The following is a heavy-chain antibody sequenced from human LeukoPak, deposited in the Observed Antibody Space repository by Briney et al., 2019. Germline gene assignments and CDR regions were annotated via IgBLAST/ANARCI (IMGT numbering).Heavy chain of an antibody. Sequence: SETLSLTCTVSGGSISIYYWSCIRQPPGEGLEWIGYIYYSGSTNYNPSLKSRVTISVDKSKNQFSLKLSSVTAADTAVYYCARGNDWNDHGAFDIWGQGTMVTVSS. J-gene: IGHJ3*02. CDR2: IYYSGST. CDR1: GGSISIYY. D-gene: IGHD1-1*01. V-gene: IGHV4-59*01. CDR3: ARGNDWNDHGAFDI.